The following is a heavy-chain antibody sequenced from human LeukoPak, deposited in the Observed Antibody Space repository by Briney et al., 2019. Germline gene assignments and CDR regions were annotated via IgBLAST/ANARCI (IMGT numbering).Heavy chain of an antibody. Sequence: GGPLRLSCAASGFTFSNAWMSWVRQAPGKGLEWVGRIKSKTDGGTTDYAAPVKGRFTISRDDSKNTLYLQMNSLRAEDTAVYYCAKDLTIAAAGIPWFDPWGQGTLVTVSS. V-gene: IGHV3-15*01. CDR3: AKDLTIAAAGIPWFDP. D-gene: IGHD6-13*01. CDR2: IKSKTDGGTT. J-gene: IGHJ5*02. CDR1: GFTFSNAW.